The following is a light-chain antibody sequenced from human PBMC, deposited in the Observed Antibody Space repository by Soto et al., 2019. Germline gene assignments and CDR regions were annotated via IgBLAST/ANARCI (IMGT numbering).Light chain of an antibody. CDR2: EVT. CDR1: SSDVGGYNH. V-gene: IGLV2-14*01. Sequence: QSVLTQPASVSGSPVQSITISCTGTSSDVGGYNHVSWYQHHPGKAPKRIIYEVTKRPSGVSNRFSGSKSGDTASLTISGLQAEDEADYYCSSHTASTTRIFGTGTKVTVL. CDR3: SSHTASTTRI. J-gene: IGLJ1*01.